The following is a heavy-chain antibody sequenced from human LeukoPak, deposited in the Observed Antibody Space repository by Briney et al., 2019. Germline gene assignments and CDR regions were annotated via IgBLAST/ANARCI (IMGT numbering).Heavy chain of an antibody. CDR1: GYTFTSYG. CDR2: ISAYNGNT. CDR3: ARTSFFYYDSSGYPDY. V-gene: IGHV1-18*01. Sequence: ASVKVSCKASGYTFTSYGISWARQAPGQGLEWMGWISAYNGNTNYARKLQGRVTMTTDTSTSTAYMELRSLRSDDTAAYYCARTSFFYYDSSGYPDYWGQGTLVTVSS. D-gene: IGHD3-22*01. J-gene: IGHJ4*02.